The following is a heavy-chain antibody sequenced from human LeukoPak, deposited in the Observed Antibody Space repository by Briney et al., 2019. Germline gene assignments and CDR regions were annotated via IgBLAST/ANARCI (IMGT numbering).Heavy chain of an antibody. CDR3: ARLRYHDFWSGYWKYYYYMDV. J-gene: IGHJ6*03. CDR2: IKQDGSEK. V-gene: IGHV3-7*01. CDR1: EFTFSNYG. D-gene: IGHD3-3*01. Sequence: GGSLRLSCAASEFTFSNYGMHWVRQAPGKGLEWVANIKQDGSEKYYVDSVKGRFTISRDNAKNSLYLQMNSLRAEDTAVYYCARLRYHDFWSGYWKYYYYMDVWGKGTTVTVSS.